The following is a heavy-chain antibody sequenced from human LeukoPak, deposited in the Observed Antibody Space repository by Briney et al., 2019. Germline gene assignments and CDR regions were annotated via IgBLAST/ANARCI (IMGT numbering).Heavy chain of an antibody. Sequence: ASETLSLTCTVSGGSLSDYYWTWVRQPPGKGLEWIGYIYYSGSTNYNPSLKSRVTISVDTSKNQFSLRLSSVIAADTAVYYCASGGSRTGFDYWGQGTLVTVSS. CDR1: GGSLSDYY. V-gene: IGHV4-59*01. J-gene: IGHJ4*02. CDR3: ASGGSRTGFDY. D-gene: IGHD3/OR15-3a*01. CDR2: IYYSGST.